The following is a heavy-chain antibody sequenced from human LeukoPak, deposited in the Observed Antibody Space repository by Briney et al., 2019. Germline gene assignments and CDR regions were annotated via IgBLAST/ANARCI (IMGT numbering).Heavy chain of an antibody. D-gene: IGHD6-19*01. Sequence: PGASLRPSCAAAGFTFSDYYMSSIRQDPRKWLGWDSYISSRGSTIYYADSANGRFTISRDNDKNSLYLEMNSLRAEETAVYYCVRWGLEAGMDSWGQGTLVTVSS. V-gene: IGHV3-11*04. CDR2: ISSRGSTI. CDR3: VRWGLEAGMDS. J-gene: IGHJ4*02. CDR1: GFTFSDYY.